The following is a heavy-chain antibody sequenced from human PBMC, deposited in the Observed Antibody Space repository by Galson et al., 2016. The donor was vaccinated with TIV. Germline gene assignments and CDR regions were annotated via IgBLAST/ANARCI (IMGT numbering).Heavy chain of an antibody. D-gene: IGHD6-19*01. CDR3: ARWYGSGHDY. V-gene: IGHV4-39*07. CDR2: ISYSGSA. Sequence: SETLSLTCSVSGGSISSSSYRWGWIRQPPGKGLEWIGSISYSGSAYSNPSLKSRVTISLDTSRNQVSLRATSVTAADTAVYYCARWYGSGHDYWDQGVLVTVSS. CDR1: GGSISSSSYR. J-gene: IGHJ4*02.